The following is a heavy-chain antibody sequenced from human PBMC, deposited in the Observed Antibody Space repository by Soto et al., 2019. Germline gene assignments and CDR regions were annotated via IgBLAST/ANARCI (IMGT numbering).Heavy chain of an antibody. CDR2: INHSGSA. J-gene: IGHJ5*02. V-gene: IGHV4-34*01. D-gene: IGHD2-15*01. CDR1: GESFSGYI. CDR3: ARGHSLGFCSGTSCSQNPSWFDP. Sequence: SETLSLTCAVYGESFSGYIWTWIRQTPGKGLQWIGQINHSGSASYNPSLKSRVTISVHTSNSQFSLELSSVTAADTAVYYCARGHSLGFCSGTSCSQNPSWFDPWGQGSQVTVSS.